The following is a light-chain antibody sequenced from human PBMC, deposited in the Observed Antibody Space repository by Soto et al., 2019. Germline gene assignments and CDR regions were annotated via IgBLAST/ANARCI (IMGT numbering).Light chain of an antibody. CDR2: DVS. V-gene: IGLV2-18*02. CDR1: SGDVGNYNR. CDR3: SSYTATWTL. Sequence: QSLLTQPPSVSGSPGQSVTISCTGTSGDVGNYNRVSWYRQSPGTAPKLMIYDVSNRPAGVPDRFSGSKSGNTASLTISGLQGEDEADYYCSSYTATWTLFGGGTKLTVL. J-gene: IGLJ2*01.